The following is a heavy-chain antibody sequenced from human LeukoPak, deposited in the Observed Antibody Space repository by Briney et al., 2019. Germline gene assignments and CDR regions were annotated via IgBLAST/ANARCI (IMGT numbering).Heavy chain of an antibody. CDR2: INHSGST. D-gene: IGHD3-3*01. CDR1: GGSFSGYY. V-gene: IGHV4-34*01. Sequence: SETLSLTCAVYGGSFSGYYWSWIRQPPGKGLEWIGEINHSGSTKYNPSLKSRVTMTVDMSKSRFSLKLTSETAADTAVYYCARATVGGSGYYYVFHFDYWGQGTLVTVSS. J-gene: IGHJ4*02. CDR3: ARATVGGSGYYYVFHFDY.